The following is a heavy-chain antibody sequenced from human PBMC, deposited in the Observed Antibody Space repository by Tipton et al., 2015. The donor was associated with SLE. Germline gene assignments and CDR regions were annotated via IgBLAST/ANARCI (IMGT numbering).Heavy chain of an antibody. CDR1: GFTFNTYA. CDR3: ARTFCSGSRSVRYFDL. Sequence: PLRLSCAASGFTFNTYAMYWVRQAPGKGLEWVALILKDGSFKYSADSVKGRFSISRDNSKNTVHLQMNSLRPEDSAMYYCARTFCSGSRSVRYFDLWGRGTPVGVSS. J-gene: IGHJ2*01. V-gene: IGHV3-30-3*01. CDR2: ILKDGSFK. D-gene: IGHD1-26*01.